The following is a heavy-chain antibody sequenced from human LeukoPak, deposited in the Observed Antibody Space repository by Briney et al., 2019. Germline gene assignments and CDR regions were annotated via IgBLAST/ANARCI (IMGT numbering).Heavy chain of an antibody. J-gene: IGHJ4*02. CDR2: IYYSGST. Sequence: PSETLSLTCTVSGGSISSSSYYWGWIRQPPGKGLEWIGSIYYSGSTYYNPSLKSRVTISVDTSKNQFSLKLSSVTAADTAVYYCARDRHYYDSSGYYPWDYWGQGTLVTVSS. CDR1: GGSISSSSYY. CDR3: ARDRHYYDSSGYYPWDY. D-gene: IGHD3-22*01. V-gene: IGHV4-39*07.